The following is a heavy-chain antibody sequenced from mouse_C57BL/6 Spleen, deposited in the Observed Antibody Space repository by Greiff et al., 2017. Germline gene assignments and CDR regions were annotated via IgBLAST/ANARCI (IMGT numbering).Heavy chain of an antibody. CDR3: ARSITTVVATRAY. V-gene: IGHV1-7*01. Sequence: VQLQESGAELAKPGASVKLSCKASGYTFTSYWMHWVKQRPGQGLEWIGYINPSSGYTKYNQKFKDKATLTADKSSSTAYMQLSSLTYEDSAVYYCARSITTVVATRAYWGQGTLVTVSA. J-gene: IGHJ3*01. D-gene: IGHD1-1*01. CDR1: GYTFTSYW. CDR2: INPSSGYT.